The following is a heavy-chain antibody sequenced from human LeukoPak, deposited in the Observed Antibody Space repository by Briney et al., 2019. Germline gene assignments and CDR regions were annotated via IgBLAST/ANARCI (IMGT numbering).Heavy chain of an antibody. CDR2: MNPTSGNT. V-gene: IGHV1-8*03. Sequence: GASVKVSCKASGYTFTSYDINWVRQATGRGLEWMGWMNPTSGNTGYAQKFQGRVTITRNTSISTAYMELSSLRSEDTAVYYCARPRHYYDSSGPNAFDIWGQGTMVTVSS. CDR1: GYTFTSYD. D-gene: IGHD3-22*01. CDR3: ARPRHYYDSSGPNAFDI. J-gene: IGHJ3*02.